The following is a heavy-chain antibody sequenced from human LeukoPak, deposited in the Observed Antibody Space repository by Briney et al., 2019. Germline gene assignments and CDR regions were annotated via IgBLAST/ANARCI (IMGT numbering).Heavy chain of an antibody. V-gene: IGHV3-7*01. Sequence: PGRSLTLSSAASRLNNKFWMSWVHKARGKGLEWVDTIMHDGRERYYVDSVKARFPSPRDNATLSVSQQMNRLQPEDAGVYKFASQQDLEYSLSSGGYYFDYWGQGILVTASS. D-gene: IGHD2-15*01. CDR2: IMHDGRER. J-gene: IGHJ4*02. CDR3: ASQQDLEYSLSSGGYYFDY. CDR1: RLNNKFW.